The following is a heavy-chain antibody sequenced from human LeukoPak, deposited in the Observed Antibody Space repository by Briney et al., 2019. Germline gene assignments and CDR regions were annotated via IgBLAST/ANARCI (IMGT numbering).Heavy chain of an antibody. CDR3: ARDLGYCSNTSCLSYGMDV. V-gene: IGHV4-59*01. CDR2: IYSSGST. J-gene: IGHJ6*02. CDR1: GDSISSYH. D-gene: IGHD2-2*01. Sequence: SETLSLTCTVSGDSISSYHWGWIRQPPGKGLEWIGFIYSSGSTNYNPSLKSRVTISVDTSKNQFSLKLKFVTAADTAVYYCARDLGYCSNTSCLSYGMDVWGQGTTVTVSS.